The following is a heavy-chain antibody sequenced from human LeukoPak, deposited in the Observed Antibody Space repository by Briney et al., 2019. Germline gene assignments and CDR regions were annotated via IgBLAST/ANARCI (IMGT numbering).Heavy chain of an antibody. CDR3: ARETLRSGSYYP. V-gene: IGHV3-30-3*01. D-gene: IGHD1-26*01. Sequence: GRSLRLSCAASGFTFSSYAMHWVRQAPGKGLGWVAVISYDGSNKYYADSVKGRFTISRDNSKNTLYLQMNSLRAEDTAVYYCARETLRSGSYYPWGQGTLVTVSS. J-gene: IGHJ5*02. CDR1: GFTFSSYA. CDR2: ISYDGSNK.